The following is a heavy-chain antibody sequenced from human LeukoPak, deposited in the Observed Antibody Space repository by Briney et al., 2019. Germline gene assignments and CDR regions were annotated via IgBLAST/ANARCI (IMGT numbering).Heavy chain of an antibody. V-gene: IGHV3-11*04. D-gene: IGHD6-19*01. J-gene: IGHJ4*02. CDR1: GYTFTNYY. Sequence: SCKAPGYTFTNYYINWVRQAPGKGLEWVSYISSSGSTIYYADSVKGRFTISRDNAKNSLYLQMNSLRAEDTAVYYCARVPRSGWGAFDYWGQGTLVTVSS. CDR3: ARVPRSGWGAFDY. CDR2: ISSSGSTI.